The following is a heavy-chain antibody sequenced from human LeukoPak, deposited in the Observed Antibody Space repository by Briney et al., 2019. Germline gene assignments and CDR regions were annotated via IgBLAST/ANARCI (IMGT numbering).Heavy chain of an antibody. CDR3: AKVAKYYYGSETYYFFEH. V-gene: IGHV4-39*01. J-gene: IGHJ4*02. Sequence: SETLSLTCSVSGGSISSSSSYWGWIRQPPGKGLEWIGSIYYSGSSFDNPALKSRVTISVDTSKNQFSLKLSSVTAADTAVYYCAKVAKYYYGSETYYFFEHWGQGTPVTASS. D-gene: IGHD3-10*01. CDR2: IYYSGSS. CDR1: GGSISSSSSY.